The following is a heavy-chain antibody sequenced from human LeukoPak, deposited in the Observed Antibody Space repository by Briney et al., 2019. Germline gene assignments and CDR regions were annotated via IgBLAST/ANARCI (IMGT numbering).Heavy chain of an antibody. V-gene: IGHV3-48*03. CDR1: GFTFSSYE. J-gene: IGHJ4*02. CDR3: AKDFALVGAAPYFDY. Sequence: GGSLRLSCAASGFTFSSYEMNWVRQAPGKGLEWVSYISSSGSTIYYADSVKGRFTISRDNSKNTLYLQMNSLRAEDTAVYYCAKDFALVGAAPYFDYWGQGTLVTVSS. D-gene: IGHD1-26*01. CDR2: ISSSGSTI.